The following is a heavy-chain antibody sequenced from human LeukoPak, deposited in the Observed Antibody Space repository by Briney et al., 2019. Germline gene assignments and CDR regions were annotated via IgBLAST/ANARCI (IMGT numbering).Heavy chain of an antibody. CDR1: GDSISNFY. D-gene: IGHD6-6*01. CDR2: IYYSGST. V-gene: IGHV4-59*01. J-gene: IGHJ4*02. Sequence: SETLSLTCSVSGDSISNFYWSWIRQPPGKGLEWIGYIYYSGSTNYNPSLKSRVTISVETSKNEFSLKLSSVTAADTAVYYCARETKIAARAPSFFDYWGQGTLVTVSS. CDR3: ARETKIAARAPSFFDY.